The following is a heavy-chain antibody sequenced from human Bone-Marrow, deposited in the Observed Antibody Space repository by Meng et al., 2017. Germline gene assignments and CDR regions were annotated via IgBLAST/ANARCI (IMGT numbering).Heavy chain of an antibody. CDR3: ARDGFRSVVVPAPVDY. CDR1: LYTLTGYY. D-gene: IGHD2-2*01. J-gene: IGHJ4*02. Sequence: SVKVSRLACLYTLTGYYMHWVRQAPGQGLEWMGWINPNSGGTNYAQKFQGRVTMTRDTAISTAYMELSRLRSDDTAVYYCARDGFRSVVVPAPVDYWGQGTLVTVSS. V-gene: IGHV1-2*02. CDR2: INPNSGGT.